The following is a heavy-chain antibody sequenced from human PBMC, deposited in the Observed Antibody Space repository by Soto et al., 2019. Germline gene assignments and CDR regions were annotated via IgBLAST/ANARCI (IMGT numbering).Heavy chain of an antibody. D-gene: IGHD2-2*01. CDR2: LSGSGGST. J-gene: IGHJ5*02. Sequence: EVQLLESGGGLVQPGGSLRLSCAASGFTFSNYAMSWVRQAPGKGLEWVSTLSGSGGSTYYADSVKGRFTISRDNSKNTLYLQMNSLRAEDTAVYYCAKDTVPVATPWFDPWGQETLVTVSS. V-gene: IGHV3-23*01. CDR3: AKDTVPVATPWFDP. CDR1: GFTFSNYA.